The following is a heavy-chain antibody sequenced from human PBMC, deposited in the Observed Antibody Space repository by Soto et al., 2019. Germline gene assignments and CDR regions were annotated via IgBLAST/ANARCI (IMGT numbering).Heavy chain of an antibody. CDR3: VSDGDVCSGSDCFRHFKY. J-gene: IGHJ4*02. CDR2: IKEDGSAA. D-gene: IGHD5-12*01. Sequence: PGGSLSLSCVASGFSISPYWMSWVRQAPGKGLEWVANIKEDGSAARYVDSARDRFLISRDNTKDSLYLQMTSLRAEDTAIYYCVSDGDVCSGSDCFRHFKYWGRGTRVTVSS. CDR1: GFSISPYW. V-gene: IGHV3-7*03.